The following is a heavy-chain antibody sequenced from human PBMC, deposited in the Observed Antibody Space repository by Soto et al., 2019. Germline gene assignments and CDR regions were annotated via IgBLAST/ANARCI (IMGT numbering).Heavy chain of an antibody. CDR1: GFAFSNYG. D-gene: IGHD1-20*01. CDR3: AKGRYVSYFDH. J-gene: IGHJ4*02. V-gene: IGHV3-30*18. Sequence: ESGGGVVQPGRSLRLSCAASGFAFSNYGIHWVRQAPGKGLQWVAFISYDGSKKYYTDSVKGRFTISRDNSKITLYLQMNSLRADDTAVYYCAKGRYVSYFDHWGQGTLVTVSS. CDR2: ISYDGSKK.